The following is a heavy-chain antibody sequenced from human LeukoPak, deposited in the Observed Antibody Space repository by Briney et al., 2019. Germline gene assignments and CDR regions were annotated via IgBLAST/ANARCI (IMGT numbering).Heavy chain of an antibody. V-gene: IGHV4-59*08. CDR1: GVSISVYF. Sequence: SAETLSLTCTVSGVSISVYFWSWIRQPPGKGLEWIGYIHYTGPTSYSPSLKSRVTISVDTPKNRFSLRLISMTAADTAVYYCARYSTTGGPNWFDHWGQGTLVTVSS. CDR2: IHYTGPT. J-gene: IGHJ5*02. CDR3: ARYSTTGGPNWFDH. D-gene: IGHD2/OR15-2a*01.